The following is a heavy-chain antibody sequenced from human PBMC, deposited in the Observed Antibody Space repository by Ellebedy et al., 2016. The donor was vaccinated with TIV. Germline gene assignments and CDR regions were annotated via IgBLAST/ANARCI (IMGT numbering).Heavy chain of an antibody. D-gene: IGHD4-17*01. Sequence: MPSETLSLTCTVSGGSISSYYWSWIRQPPGKGLEWIGYIYYSGSTNYNPSLKSRVTISVDTSKNQFSLKLSSVTAADTAVYYCARRQAYDDFEYTFDIWGQGTMVTVSS. CDR3: ARRQAYDDFEYTFDI. V-gene: IGHV4-59*01. CDR2: IYYSGST. J-gene: IGHJ3*02. CDR1: GGSISSYY.